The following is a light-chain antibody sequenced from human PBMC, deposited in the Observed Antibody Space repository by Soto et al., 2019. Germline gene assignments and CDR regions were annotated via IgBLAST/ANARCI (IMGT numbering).Light chain of an antibody. CDR2: DAS. CDR1: QSVSSY. J-gene: IGKJ5*01. Sequence: VLTQSPATLTLSPGERATLSCRPSQSVSSYLAWFQQKPGQAPRLLIFDASNRPTGIAARFSGSGSGTDFTLTISSLEPEDFAVYYCQQRSNWPITFGQGTRLEI. CDR3: QQRSNWPIT. V-gene: IGKV3-11*01.